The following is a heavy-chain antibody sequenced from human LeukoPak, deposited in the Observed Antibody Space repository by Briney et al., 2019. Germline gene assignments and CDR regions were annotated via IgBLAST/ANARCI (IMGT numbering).Heavy chain of an antibody. Sequence: PAETLSLTCTVSGGSISSSSYYWGWIRQPPGKGLEWIGNFYYSRSSYYNPSLKSRVTISVDTSKNQFSLKLSSVTAADTAVYYCARRNYDSRASDAFDIWGQGTMVTV. D-gene: IGHD3-22*01. CDR3: ARRNYDSRASDAFDI. CDR1: GGSISSSSYY. CDR2: FYYSRSS. J-gene: IGHJ3*02. V-gene: IGHV4-39*01.